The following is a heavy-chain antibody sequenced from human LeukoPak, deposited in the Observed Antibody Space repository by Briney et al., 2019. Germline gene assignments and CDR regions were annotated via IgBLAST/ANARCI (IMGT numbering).Heavy chain of an antibody. D-gene: IGHD6-13*01. CDR1: GYSFTSYW. CDR3: ARRVAAAGTGPNWFDP. Sequence: GESLKISCKGSGYSFTSYWIGWVRQMPGKGLEWTGIIYPDDSDTRYSPSFQGQVTISADKSISTAYLQWSSLKAPDTAMYYCARRVAAAGTGPNWFDPWGQGTLVTVSS. V-gene: IGHV5-51*01. CDR2: IYPDDSDT. J-gene: IGHJ5*02.